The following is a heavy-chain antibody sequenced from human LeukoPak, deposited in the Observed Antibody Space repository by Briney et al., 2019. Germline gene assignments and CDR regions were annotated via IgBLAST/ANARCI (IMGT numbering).Heavy chain of an antibody. CDR1: GFTFSSYS. Sequence: PGGSLRLACAASGFTFSSYSMNWVRQAPGKGLEWVSGISWNSGDIGYASSLKGRFTISRDNAGNSLYLQMNSLRPDDSALYYCAKGYGSSWYRDNWFDSWGQGALVTVSS. J-gene: IGHJ5*01. V-gene: IGHV3-9*01. D-gene: IGHD6-13*01. CDR2: ISWNSGDI. CDR3: AKGYGSSWYRDNWFDS.